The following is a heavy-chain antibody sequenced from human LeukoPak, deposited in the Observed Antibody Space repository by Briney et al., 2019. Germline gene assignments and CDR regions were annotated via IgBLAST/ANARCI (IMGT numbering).Heavy chain of an antibody. J-gene: IGHJ4*02. CDR2: IYYSGST. Sequence: SETLSLTCTVSGGSISSYYWSWIRQPPGKGLEWIGYIYYSGSTNYNPSLKSRVTISVDTSKNQFSLKLSSVTAADTAVYYCASSVGAIGYFDYWGQGTLVTVSS. CDR1: GGSISSYY. V-gene: IGHV4-59*08. D-gene: IGHD1-26*01. CDR3: ASSVGAIGYFDY.